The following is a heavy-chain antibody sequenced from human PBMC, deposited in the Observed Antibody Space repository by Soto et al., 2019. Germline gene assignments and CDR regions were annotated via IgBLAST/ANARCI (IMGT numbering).Heavy chain of an antibody. V-gene: IGHV4-59*01. CDR2: ISYSGNT. D-gene: IGHD4-17*01. CDR1: GGSISSSY. J-gene: IGHJ4*02. Sequence: PSETLSPTCTVSGGSISSSYWTWIRQPPGKRLEWIAYISYSGNTNYNPSLKSRLTISGDRSKNQFSLKLTSVTAADTAVYYCASQNYGDSDYWGQGTLVTVSS. CDR3: ASQNYGDSDY.